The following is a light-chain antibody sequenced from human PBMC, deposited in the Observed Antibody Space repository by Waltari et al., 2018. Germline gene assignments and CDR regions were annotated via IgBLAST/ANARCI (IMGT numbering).Light chain of an antibody. J-gene: IGLJ3*02. CDR1: SGHSSNI. V-gene: IGLV4-69*01. Sequence: QLVVTQSPSASASLGASVKRTCTLSSGHSSNIIARLQQQPEKGPRYVMKVNSDGSHSRGDEGPNRFSGSSSGAERYPTISSLQAADEADCYGQTGGHGTWVFGGGTKLTVL. CDR3: QTGGHGTWV. CDR2: VNSDGSH.